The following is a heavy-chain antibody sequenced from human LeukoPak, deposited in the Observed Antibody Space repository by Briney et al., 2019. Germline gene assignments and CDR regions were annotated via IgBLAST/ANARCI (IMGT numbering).Heavy chain of an antibody. CDR2: IRSKANRYAT. V-gene: IGHV3-73*01. Sequence: GGSLRLSCAASGFIFSGSAMHWVRQASGKGLEWVGRIRSKANRYATAYAASVKGRFTISRDDSKNTAYLQMNSLKAEDTAVYYCTTLYTAGFDPWGQGTLVTVSS. J-gene: IGHJ5*02. CDR3: TTLYTAGFDP. CDR1: GFIFSGSA.